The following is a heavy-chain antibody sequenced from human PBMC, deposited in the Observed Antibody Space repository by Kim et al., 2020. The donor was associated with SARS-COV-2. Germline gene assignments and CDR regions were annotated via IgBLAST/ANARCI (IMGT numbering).Heavy chain of an antibody. CDR2: IWYDGSNK. J-gene: IGHJ3*02. Sequence: GGSLRLSCAASGFTFSSYGMHWVRQAPGKGLEWVAVIWYDGSNKYYAASVKGRFTISRDNSKNTLYLQMNSLRAEDTAVYYCARGLSPVVVITDAFDIWG. V-gene: IGHV3-33*01. CDR1: GFTFSSYG. D-gene: IGHD3-22*01. CDR3: ARGLSPVVVITDAFDI.